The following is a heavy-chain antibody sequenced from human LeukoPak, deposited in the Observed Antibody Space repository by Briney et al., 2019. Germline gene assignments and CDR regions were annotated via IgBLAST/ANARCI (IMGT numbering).Heavy chain of an antibody. J-gene: IGHJ5*02. D-gene: IGHD3-22*01. CDR1: GGSISSGDYY. CDR3: ARSSYYDSSGYLFNWFDP. V-gene: IGHV4-30-4*01. Sequence: PSETLSLTCTVSGGSISSGDYYWRWIRQPPGKGLEWIGYIYYSGSTYYNPSLKSRITISVDTSKNQFSLKLSSVTAADTAVYYCARSSYYDSSGYLFNWFDPWGQGTLVTVSS. CDR2: IYYSGST.